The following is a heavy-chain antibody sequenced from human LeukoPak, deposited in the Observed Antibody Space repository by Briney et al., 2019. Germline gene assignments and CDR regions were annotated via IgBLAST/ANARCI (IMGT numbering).Heavy chain of an antibody. Sequence: SETLSLTCAVSGYSISSGYYWSWIRQPPGKGLEWIGYIYYSGSTNYNPSLKSRVTISVDTSKNQFSLKLSSVTAADTAVYYCARDLLDYYDSSGPYSNWFDPWGQGTLVTVSS. J-gene: IGHJ5*02. CDR3: ARDLLDYYDSSGPYSNWFDP. V-gene: IGHV4-61*01. D-gene: IGHD3-22*01. CDR1: GYSISSGYY. CDR2: IYYSGST.